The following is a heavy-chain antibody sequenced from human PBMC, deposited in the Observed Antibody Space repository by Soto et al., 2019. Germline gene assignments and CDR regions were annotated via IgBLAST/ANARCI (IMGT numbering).Heavy chain of an antibody. D-gene: IGHD6-13*01. CDR2: INHSGST. CDR3: ACRIAAAGREAWFDP. J-gene: IGHJ5*02. Sequence: QVQLQQWGAGLLKPSETLSLTCAVYGGSFSGYYWSWIRQPPGKGLEWIGEINHSGSTNYNPSLKSRVTISVAPAKHQFSLRLSSVPAADTAVYYWACRIAAAGREAWFDPWGQGTLVTVPS. CDR1: GGSFSGYY. V-gene: IGHV4-34*01.